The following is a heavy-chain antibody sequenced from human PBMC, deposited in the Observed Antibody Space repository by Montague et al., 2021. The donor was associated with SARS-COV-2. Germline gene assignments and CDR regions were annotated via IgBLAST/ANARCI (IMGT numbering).Heavy chain of an antibody. CDR2: IYYRGST. CDR1: GGSISSSSYY. CDR3: ATQEDPSGWIPGPFDF. J-gene: IGHJ4*02. V-gene: IGHV4-39*01. Sequence: SETLSLTCTVSGGSISSSSYYWAWIRQPPGKELEWIGSIYYRGSTYYNPSLKSRVFISVATSKNQLSLTLTSVTAADTAVYYCATQEDPSGWIPGPFDFWGQGNLLTVPS. D-gene: IGHD6-19*01.